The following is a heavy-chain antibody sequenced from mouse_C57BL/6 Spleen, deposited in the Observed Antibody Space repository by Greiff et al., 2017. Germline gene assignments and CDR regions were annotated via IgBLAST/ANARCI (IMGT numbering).Heavy chain of an antibody. CDR3: ARWAVTTVLVNWYFDV. V-gene: IGHV1-9*01. Sequence: QVQLQQSGAELMKPGASVKLSCKATGYTFTGYWIEWVKQRPGHGLEWIGEILPGSGSTNYNEKFKGKATFTADPSSNTAYMQLSSLTTEDSAIYSCARWAVTTVLVNWYFDVWGTGTTVTVSS. CDR1: GYTFTGYW. D-gene: IGHD1-1*01. CDR2: ILPGSGST. J-gene: IGHJ1*03.